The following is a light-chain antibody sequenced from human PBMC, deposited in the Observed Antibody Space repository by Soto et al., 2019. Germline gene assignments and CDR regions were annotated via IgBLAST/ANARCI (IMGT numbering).Light chain of an antibody. V-gene: IGKV1-39*01. CDR3: QQYYSYPLT. Sequence: DIQMTQSPPTLSGSVGDRVTITCRASQSISSYLNWYQQKPGKAPKLLIYAASSLQSGVPSRFSGSGSGTDFTLTISCLQSEDFATYYCQQYYSYPLTFGGGTKVDIK. J-gene: IGKJ4*01. CDR1: QSISSY. CDR2: AAS.